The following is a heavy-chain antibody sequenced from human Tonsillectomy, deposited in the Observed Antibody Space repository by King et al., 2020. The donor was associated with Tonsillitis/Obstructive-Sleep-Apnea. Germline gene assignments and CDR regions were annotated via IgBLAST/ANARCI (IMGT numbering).Heavy chain of an antibody. CDR2: ISGSGGST. V-gene: IGHV3-23*04. Sequence: VQLVESGGGLVQPGGSLRLSCEASGFTFSSYAMSWVRQAPGKRLEWVSGISGSGGSTYYADSVKGRFTISRDNSKNTLYLQTNSLRAEDTAVYYCAKSHRGVAGDFDYWGQGTLVTVSS. J-gene: IGHJ4*02. D-gene: IGHD6-19*01. CDR1: GFTFSSYA. CDR3: AKSHRGVAGDFDY.